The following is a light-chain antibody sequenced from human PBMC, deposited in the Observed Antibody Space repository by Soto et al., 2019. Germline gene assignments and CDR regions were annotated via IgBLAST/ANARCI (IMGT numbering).Light chain of an antibody. Sequence: IQMTQSPHSLSASVGDRVTVTCRASQSITTYLHWYQQKPGKAPNLLIYAASNLQSGAPSRFSGSGSGTDFTLTINSLQPEDFATYYCQQGYSTPWTFGQGTKVDIK. CDR2: AAS. J-gene: IGKJ1*01. CDR1: QSITTY. V-gene: IGKV1-39*01. CDR3: QQGYSTPWT.